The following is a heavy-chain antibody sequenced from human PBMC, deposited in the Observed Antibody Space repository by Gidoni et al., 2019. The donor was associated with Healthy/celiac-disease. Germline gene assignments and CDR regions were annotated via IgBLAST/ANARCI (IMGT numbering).Heavy chain of an antibody. CDR2: IKQDGSEK. CDR3: ARGLYYDFWSGRVYGMDV. CDR1: GFTFSSYW. J-gene: IGHJ6*02. D-gene: IGHD3-3*01. V-gene: IGHV3-7*05. Sequence: EVQLVESGGGLVQPGGSLRLSCAASGFTFSSYWMSWVRPAPGKGLEWVANIKQDGSEKYYVDSVKGRFTISRDNAKNSLYLQMNSLRAEDTAVYYCARGLYYDFWSGRVYGMDVWGQGTTVTVSS.